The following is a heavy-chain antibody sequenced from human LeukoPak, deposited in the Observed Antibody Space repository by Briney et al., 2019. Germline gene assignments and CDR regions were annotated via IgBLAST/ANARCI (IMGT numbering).Heavy chain of an antibody. J-gene: IGHJ4*02. CDR1: GFTFSSYA. CDR2: ISYDGSNK. V-gene: IGHV3-30-3*01. Sequence: GGSLRLSCAASGFTFSSYAMHWVRQAPGKGLERVAVISYDGSNKYYADSVKGRFTISRDNSKNTLYLQMNSLRAEDTAVYYCARDYDYGDYYFDYWGQGTLVTVSS. D-gene: IGHD4-17*01. CDR3: ARDYDYGDYYFDY.